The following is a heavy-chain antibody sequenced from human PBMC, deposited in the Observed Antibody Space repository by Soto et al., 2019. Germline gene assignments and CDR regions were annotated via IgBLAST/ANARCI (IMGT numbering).Heavy chain of an antibody. D-gene: IGHD5-18*01. CDR2: IYPGDSDT. J-gene: IGHJ4*02. Sequence: PGESLKISGKGSGYSFTSYWIGWVRQMPGKGLEWMGIIYPGDSDTRYSPSFQGQVTISADKSISTAYLQWSSLKASDNAMYYYARVAWDTAMAHGGWYFDYWGKGTLVTVSS. V-gene: IGHV5-51*01. CDR3: ARVAWDTAMAHGGWYFDY. CDR1: GYSFTSYW.